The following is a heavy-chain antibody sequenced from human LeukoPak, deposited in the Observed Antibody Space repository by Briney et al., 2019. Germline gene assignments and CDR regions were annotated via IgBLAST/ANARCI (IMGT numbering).Heavy chain of an antibody. Sequence: ASVKVSCKASGYTFTSYGISWVRQAPGQGLEWMGWISAYSGNTNYAQKLQGRVTMTTDTSTSTAYMELRSLRSDDTAVYYCARDTDTAMVLNGAALDYWGQGTLVTVSS. CDR3: ARDTDTAMVLNGAALDY. CDR2: ISAYSGNT. V-gene: IGHV1-18*01. D-gene: IGHD5-18*01. CDR1: GYTFTSYG. J-gene: IGHJ4*02.